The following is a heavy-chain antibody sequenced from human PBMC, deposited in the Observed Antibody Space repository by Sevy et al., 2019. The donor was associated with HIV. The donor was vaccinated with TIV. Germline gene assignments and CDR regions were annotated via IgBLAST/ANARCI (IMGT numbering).Heavy chain of an antibody. CDR3: ARDHVKDGELGDYYCYGMDV. J-gene: IGHJ6*02. CDR1: GFTFSDYY. V-gene: IGHV3-11*01. D-gene: IGHD3-16*01. Sequence: GGSLRLSCAASGFTFSDYYMSWIRQAPGKGLQWISYISGSGDTIYYADSVKGRFTISSDKAKNSLYLQMNSLRAEVTAVYYCARDHVKDGELGDYYCYGMDVWGRGTTVTVSS. CDR2: ISGSGDTI.